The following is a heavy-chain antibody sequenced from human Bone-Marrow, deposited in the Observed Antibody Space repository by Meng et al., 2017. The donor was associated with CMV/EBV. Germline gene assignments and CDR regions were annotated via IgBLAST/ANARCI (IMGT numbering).Heavy chain of an antibody. V-gene: IGHV1-24*01. CDR1: GYTLTEFS. Sequence: SGYTLTEFSMHWVRQAPGKGLEWMGGFDPEDGETIYAQKFQGRVTMTEDTSTDTAYMELSSLRSEDTAVYYCATDTSFGGVIVDFDYWGQGTLVTVSS. D-gene: IGHD3-16*02. CDR3: ATDTSFGGVIVDFDY. J-gene: IGHJ4*02. CDR2: FDPEDGET.